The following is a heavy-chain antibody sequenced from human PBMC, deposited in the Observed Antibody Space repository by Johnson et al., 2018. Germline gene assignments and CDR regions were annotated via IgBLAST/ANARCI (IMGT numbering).Heavy chain of an antibody. V-gene: IGHV3-30*18. Sequence: QVRLVQSGGGVVQPRRSLRLSCAASGFTFSSYGMHWVRQAPGKGLEWVAVISYDGSNKYYADSVKGRFNITRDNSKNTLYLQMNSLRAEDTAVYYCAKEGRGYDYDWDYYYYMDVWGKGTTVTVSS. D-gene: IGHD5-12*01. CDR2: ISYDGSNK. J-gene: IGHJ6*03. CDR1: GFTFSSYG. CDR3: AKEGRGYDYDWDYYYYMDV.